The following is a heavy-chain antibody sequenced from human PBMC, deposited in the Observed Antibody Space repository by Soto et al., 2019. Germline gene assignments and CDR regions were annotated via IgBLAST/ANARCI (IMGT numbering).Heavy chain of an antibody. J-gene: IGHJ5*02. Sequence: KPGGSLRLSCAASGFSVTYAWMNWVRQAPGKGLEWVGRIKSKTDGGAIDYAAPVKGRFNISRDDSKNMVYLQLNSLKSEDTAVYYCTTFYCRTSTCNHWFDPWGQGTLVTVSS. D-gene: IGHD2-15*01. CDR2: IKSKTDGGAI. V-gene: IGHV3-15*01. CDR1: GFSVTYAW. CDR3: TTFYCRTSTCNHWFDP.